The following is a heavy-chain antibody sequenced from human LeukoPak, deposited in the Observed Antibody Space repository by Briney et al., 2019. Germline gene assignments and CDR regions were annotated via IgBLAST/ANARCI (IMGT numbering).Heavy chain of an antibody. D-gene: IGHD1-14*01. CDR2: ISSSGSTI. V-gene: IGHV3-11*01. J-gene: IGHJ3*02. CDR3: ARASNHDAFDI. CDR1: GFTFSDYY. Sequence: GGSLRLSCAASGFTFSDYYMSWIRQAPGKGLEWVSYISSSGSTIYYADSVKGRFTISRDNAKNSLFLQMNSLRAEDTAVYYCARASNHDAFDIWGQGTMVTVSS.